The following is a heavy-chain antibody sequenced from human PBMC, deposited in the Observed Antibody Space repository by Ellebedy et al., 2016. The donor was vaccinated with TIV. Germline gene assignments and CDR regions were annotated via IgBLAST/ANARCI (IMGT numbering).Heavy chain of an antibody. J-gene: IGHJ4*02. D-gene: IGHD5-24*01. CDR1: GFTFTSYG. CDR3: ARGSARDKNGLMPCNY. V-gene: IGHV3-30*03. Sequence: PGGSLRLSCAASGFTFTSYGMHWVRQAPGKGLEWVAAISNDGSEKYYADAVKGRFTISRDNSKNTLYLQMNSLRTEDTAVYYCARGSARDKNGLMPCNYWGQGTLVTVSS. CDR2: ISNDGSEK.